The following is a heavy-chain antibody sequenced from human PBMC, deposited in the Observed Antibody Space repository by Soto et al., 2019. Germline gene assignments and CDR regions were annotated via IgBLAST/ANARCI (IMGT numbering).Heavy chain of an antibody. V-gene: IGHV4-31*03. CDR2: IHYSGTT. CDR1: GASVSSGGYY. D-gene: IGHD3-10*01. J-gene: IGHJ1*01. Sequence: QIQLQESGPGAVKPSQTLTLTCTVSGASVSSGGYYWALIRQHPGKGLEWIGHIHYSGTTYYNPSPNSRVTISLDTFNNPFSLRLNSGTAADTAVYYWAREPRGGIRGVFYWGQGTLVTVSS. CDR3: AREPRGGIRGVFY.